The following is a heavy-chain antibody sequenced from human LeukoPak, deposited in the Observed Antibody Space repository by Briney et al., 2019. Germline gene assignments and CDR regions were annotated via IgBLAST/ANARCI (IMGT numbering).Heavy chain of an antibody. D-gene: IGHD3-16*02. CDR3: AKGAFVRLGELSPY. V-gene: IGHV3-30*02. Sequence: PGGSLRLSCVASGFTFSSSGMHWVRQAPGRGPEWVAFIQYNETKTYYADPVKGRFTISRDTSKNTLYLQMNSLRADDTAVYYCAKGAFVRLGELSPYWGQGTLVTVSS. CDR2: IQYNETKT. CDR1: GFTFSSSG. J-gene: IGHJ4*02.